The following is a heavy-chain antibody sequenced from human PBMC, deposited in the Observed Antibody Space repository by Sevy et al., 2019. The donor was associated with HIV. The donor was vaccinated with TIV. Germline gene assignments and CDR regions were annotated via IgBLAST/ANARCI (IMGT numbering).Heavy chain of an antibody. CDR3: ARVSGYSYGTDYYYYMDV. V-gene: IGHV1-69*06. D-gene: IGHD5-18*01. CDR2: IIPIFGTA. Sequence: ASVKVSCKASGGTFSSYAISWVRQAPGQGLEWMGGIIPIFGTANYALKFQGRVTITADKSTSTAYMELSSLRSEDTAVYYCARVSGYSYGTDYYYYMDVWGNGTTVTVSS. CDR1: GGTFSSYA. J-gene: IGHJ6*03.